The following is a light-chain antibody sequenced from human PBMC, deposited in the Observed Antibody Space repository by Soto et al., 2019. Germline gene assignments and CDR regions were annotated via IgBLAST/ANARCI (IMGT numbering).Light chain of an antibody. CDR1: QCISRW. CDR2: DAS. J-gene: IGKJ5*01. CDR3: QQYHSYPVT. Sequence: DIQMTQSPSTLSASVGDRVTITCRASQCISRWLAWYQQKPGKAPELLIYDASSLETGVPSRFSGSGSGTEFSLTISSLQPDDFATYYCQQYHSYPVTFGQGTRLEIK. V-gene: IGKV1-5*01.